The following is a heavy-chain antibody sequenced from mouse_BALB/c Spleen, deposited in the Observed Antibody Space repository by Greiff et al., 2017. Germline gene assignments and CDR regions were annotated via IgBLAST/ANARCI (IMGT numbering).Heavy chain of an antibody. J-gene: IGHJ4*01. Sequence: VHVKQSGPELVKPGASVKVSCKASGYAFTSYNMYWVKQSHGKSLEWIGYIDPYNGGTSYNQKFKGKATLTVDKSSSTAYMHLNSLTSEDSAVYYCARLASYYYAMDYWGQGTSVTVSS. V-gene: IGHV1S135*01. D-gene: IGHD6-1*01. CDR2: IDPYNGGT. CDR1: GYAFTSYN. CDR3: ARLASYYYAMDY.